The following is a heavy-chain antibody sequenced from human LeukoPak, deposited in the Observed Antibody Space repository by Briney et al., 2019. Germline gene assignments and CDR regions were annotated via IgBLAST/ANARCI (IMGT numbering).Heavy chain of an antibody. V-gene: IGHV4-39*02. CDR1: GGSIRSTIYY. D-gene: IGHD3-3*01. Sequence: TSETLSLTCTVSGGSIRSTIYYWGWIRQPPGKGLEWIGSTQYSGGTYHNPSLKSRITISVDTSKSQFSLRLSSVTAADTAVYYCAREQFGVAVFDYWGQGTLVTVSS. J-gene: IGHJ4*02. CDR3: AREQFGVAVFDY. CDR2: TQYSGGT.